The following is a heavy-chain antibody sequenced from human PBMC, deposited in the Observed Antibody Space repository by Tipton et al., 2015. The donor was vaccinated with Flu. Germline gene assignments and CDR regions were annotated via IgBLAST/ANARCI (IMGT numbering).Heavy chain of an antibody. V-gene: IGHV5-51*01. Sequence: QLVQSGPEVKKPGESLKISCKGSGYSFTSYWIGWVRQMPGKGLEWMGIIYPGDSDTRYSPSFQGQVTISADKSISTAYLQWSSLKASDTAMYYCARHAGLSSSSESHYGSGSHYYYYYYMDVWGKGTTVTVSS. J-gene: IGHJ6*03. CDR1: GYSFTSYW. CDR3: ARHAGLSSSSESHYGSGSHYYYYYYMDV. CDR2: IYPGDSDT. D-gene: IGHD3-10*01.